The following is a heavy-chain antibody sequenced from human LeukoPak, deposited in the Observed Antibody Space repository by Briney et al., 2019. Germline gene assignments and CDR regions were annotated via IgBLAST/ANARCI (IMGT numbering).Heavy chain of an antibody. V-gene: IGHV3-74*01. CDR3: TRNPGMDV. CDR2: INGDGSSS. J-gene: IGHJ6*02. CDR1: GFTFSTYW. Sequence: GGSLRLSCAASGFTFSTYWMHWVRQAPGKGLVWVSRINGDGSSSTYADSVKGRFTISRDNAENTLYLQMNSLRTEDTAVYYCTRNPGMDVWGQGTTVTVSS.